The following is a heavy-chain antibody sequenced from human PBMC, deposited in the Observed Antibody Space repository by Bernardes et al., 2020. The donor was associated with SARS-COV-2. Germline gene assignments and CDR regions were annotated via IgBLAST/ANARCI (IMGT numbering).Heavy chain of an antibody. CDR1: GFVFGSYS. CDR2: ITDSNEI. Sequence: GGSLRLSCATSGFVFGSYSLNWVRQAPGKGPEWVSSITDSNEIYTAESMTGRFFISRDNARSSLYLQMKKLRVEDTARYFCASDEYWGPGTLVTVSS. V-gene: IGHV3-21*06. CDR3: ASDEY. J-gene: IGHJ4*02.